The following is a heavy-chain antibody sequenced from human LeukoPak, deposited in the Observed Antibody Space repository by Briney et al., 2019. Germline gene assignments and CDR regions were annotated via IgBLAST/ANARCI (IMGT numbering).Heavy chain of an antibody. D-gene: IGHD3-10*01. CDR3: GSHYSIYGYSFDS. V-gene: IGHV3-23*01. CDR1: GFTVSSNY. CDR2: VTASGGPT. J-gene: IGHJ4*02. Sequence: GSLRFSCAGSGFTVSSNYMRWVRQAPGKGLEWSSTVTASGGPTYYADSGKGRFTIARDNSKNTLYLQMNRSEASDTAVCYWGSHYSIYGYSFDSWGQGTLVTVSS.